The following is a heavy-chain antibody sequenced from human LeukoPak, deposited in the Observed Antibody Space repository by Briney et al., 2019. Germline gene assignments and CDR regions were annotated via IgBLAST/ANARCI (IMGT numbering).Heavy chain of an antibody. Sequence: ASVKVSCKASGYTFTGYYMHWVRQAPGQGLEWMGRINPNSGGTNYAQKFQGRVTMTRDTSISTAYMELSRLRSGDTAVYYRARDIVATAGYCSGGSCYWYYYGMDVWGQGTTVTVSS. CDR2: INPNSGGT. CDR1: GYTFTGYY. V-gene: IGHV1-2*06. J-gene: IGHJ6*02. CDR3: ARDIVATAGYCSGGSCYWYYYGMDV. D-gene: IGHD2-15*01.